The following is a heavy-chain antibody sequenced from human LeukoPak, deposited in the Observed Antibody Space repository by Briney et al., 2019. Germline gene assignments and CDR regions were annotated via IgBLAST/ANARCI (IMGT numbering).Heavy chain of an antibody. D-gene: IGHD6-19*01. J-gene: IGHJ4*02. Sequence: ASVKVSCKASGYTFTGYDINWVRQAPGQGLEWMGWMNSNSGATGYAQKFQGRVTMTRSTSINTACLELSSLTSEDTAVYYCARALSGCVLCFDYWGQGTPVTVSS. CDR2: MNSNSGAT. CDR1: GYTFTGYD. V-gene: IGHV1-8*01. CDR3: ARALSGCVLCFDY.